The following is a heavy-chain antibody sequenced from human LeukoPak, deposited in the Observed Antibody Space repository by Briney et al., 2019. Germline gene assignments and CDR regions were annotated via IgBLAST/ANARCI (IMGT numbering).Heavy chain of an antibody. CDR2: IYYSGST. J-gene: IGHJ3*02. Sequence: SETLSLTCTVSGASISTYYWSWIRQPPGKGLEWIGYIYYSGSTNYNPSLESRVTISVDTSKNQFSLKLSSVTAADTAVYYCARDFFRWDDYGFAFDIWGQGTMVTVSS. D-gene: IGHD4-17*01. CDR1: GASISTYY. CDR3: ARDFFRWDDYGFAFDI. V-gene: IGHV4-59*01.